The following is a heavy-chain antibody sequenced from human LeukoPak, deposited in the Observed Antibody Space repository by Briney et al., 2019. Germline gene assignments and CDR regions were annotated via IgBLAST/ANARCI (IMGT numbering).Heavy chain of an antibody. Sequence: ASVKVSCKASGYTFTSYGISWVRQAPGQGLEWMGWISAYNGNTNYAQKLQGRVTMTTDTSTSTAYMELRSLRSDDTAVYYCARDLRIAVAGNLGYWRQGTLVTVSS. D-gene: IGHD6-19*01. CDR3: ARDLRIAVAGNLGY. CDR2: ISAYNGNT. CDR1: GYTFTSYG. V-gene: IGHV1-18*01. J-gene: IGHJ4*02.